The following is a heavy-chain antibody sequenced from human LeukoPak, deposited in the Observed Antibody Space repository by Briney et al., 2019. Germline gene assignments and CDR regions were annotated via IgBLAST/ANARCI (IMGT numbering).Heavy chain of an antibody. CDR3: ARGFRLRFLEWLYPNDAFDI. CDR2: IDHSGST. Sequence: SSETLSLTCAVNGGSFSDYYWSWIRQPPGKGLEWIGEIDHSGSTNYNSSLKSRVNISVDTSKNQFSLKLSSVTAADTAVYYCARGFRLRFLEWLYPNDAFDIWGQGTMVTVSS. V-gene: IGHV4-34*01. J-gene: IGHJ3*02. D-gene: IGHD3-3*01. CDR1: GGSFSDYY.